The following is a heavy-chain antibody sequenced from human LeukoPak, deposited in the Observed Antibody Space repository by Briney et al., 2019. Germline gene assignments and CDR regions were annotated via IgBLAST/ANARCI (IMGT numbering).Heavy chain of an antibody. D-gene: IGHD6-25*01. Sequence: GGSLRLSCAASGFTFSNYDMHWVRQATGKGLEWVSGIGTAGDILSRLREGPIHHLQRKCKNSLYLQMNSLRAGDTAVYYCARDRGRYYMDVWGKGTTVTISS. V-gene: IGHV3-13*01. CDR3: ARDRGRYYMDV. CDR2: IGTAGD. CDR1: GFTFSNYD. J-gene: IGHJ6*03.